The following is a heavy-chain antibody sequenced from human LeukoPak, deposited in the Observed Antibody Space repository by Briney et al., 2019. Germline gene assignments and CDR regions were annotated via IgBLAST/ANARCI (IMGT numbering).Heavy chain of an antibody. CDR3: ARGLYCSSTSCQFDP. CDR1: GYTYTSYD. V-gene: IGHV1-8*01. Sequence: GASVKVSCKASGYTYTSYDINWVRQATGQGREWMGWMNPNSGNTGYAQKFQGRVTMTMNTSISTAYMELSSLRSADTPVYYCARGLYCSSTSCQFDPWGQGTLVPVSS. D-gene: IGHD2-2*01. J-gene: IGHJ5*02. CDR2: MNPNSGNT.